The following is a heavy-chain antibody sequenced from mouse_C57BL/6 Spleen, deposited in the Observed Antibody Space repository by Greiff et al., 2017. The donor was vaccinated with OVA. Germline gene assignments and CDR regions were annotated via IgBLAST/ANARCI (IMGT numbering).Heavy chain of an antibody. CDR2: INPSTGGT. V-gene: IGHV1-42*01. CDR1: GYSFTGYY. Sequence: VQLQQSGPELVKPGASVKISCKASGYSFTGYYMNWVKQSPEKSLEWIGEINPSTGGTTYNQKFKAKATLTVDKSSSTAYMQLKSLTSEDAAVYYCARRGYGKGGYAMDCWGQGTSVTVSS. CDR3: ARRGYGKGGYAMDC. J-gene: IGHJ4*01. D-gene: IGHD2-10*02.